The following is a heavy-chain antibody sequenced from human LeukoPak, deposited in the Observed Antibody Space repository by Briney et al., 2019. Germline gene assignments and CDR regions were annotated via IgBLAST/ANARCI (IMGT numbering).Heavy chain of an antibody. V-gene: IGHV4-34*01. J-gene: IGHJ4*02. CDR2: INHSGST. D-gene: IGHD3-22*01. Sequence: SETLSLTCAVYGGSFSGYYWSWIRQPPGKGLEWIGEINHSGSTNYNPSLKSRVTISVDTSKNQFSLKLSSVTAADTAAYYCARIGSSGYRALDYWGQGTLVTVSS. CDR1: GGSFSGYY. CDR3: ARIGSSGYRALDY.